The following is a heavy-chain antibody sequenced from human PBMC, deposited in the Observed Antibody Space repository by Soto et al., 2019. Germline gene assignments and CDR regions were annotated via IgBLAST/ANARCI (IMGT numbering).Heavy chain of an antibody. Sequence: SETLSLTCAVYGGSFSDYFWTWIRQPPGKGLEWIGEINHSGSTNFNPSLKSRVAISADTSRNQFSLKLSSVTAADTAVYYCARYCSSVTCHGFDPWGQGTLVTVSS. CDR3: ARYCSSVTCHGFDP. J-gene: IGHJ5*02. D-gene: IGHD2-2*01. V-gene: IGHV4-34*01. CDR2: INHSGST. CDR1: GGSFSDYF.